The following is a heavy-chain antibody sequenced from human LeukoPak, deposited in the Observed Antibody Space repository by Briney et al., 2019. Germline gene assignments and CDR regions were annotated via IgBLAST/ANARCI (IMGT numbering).Heavy chain of an antibody. D-gene: IGHD2-2*01. V-gene: IGHV1-46*01. CDR1: GYTFTSYY. CDR2: INPSGGST. Sequence: ASVKVSCKASGYTFTSYYMHWVRQAPGQGLEWMGIINPSGGSTSYAQKFQGRVTMTRDTSTSTVYVELSSLRSEDTAVYYCARDGIVVVPAAIGTYYYYGMDVWGQGTTVTVSS. J-gene: IGHJ6*02. CDR3: ARDGIVVVPAAIGTYYYYGMDV.